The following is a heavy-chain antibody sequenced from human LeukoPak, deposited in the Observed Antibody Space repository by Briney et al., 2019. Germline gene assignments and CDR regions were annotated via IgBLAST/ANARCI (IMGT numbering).Heavy chain of an antibody. Sequence: VSGPTLVNPTQTLTLTCTFSGFSLSTTGMGVGWIRQPPGKALEWPALIFWNDDKRYSPSLRSRLTITKDTSKNQVVLTMTNMDPVDTATYFCAHRRNYDILTGSFDYWGREPWSPSP. CDR1: GFSLSTTGMG. J-gene: IGHJ4*02. D-gene: IGHD3-9*01. CDR3: AHRRNYDILTGSFDY. CDR2: IFWNDDK. V-gene: IGHV2-5*01.